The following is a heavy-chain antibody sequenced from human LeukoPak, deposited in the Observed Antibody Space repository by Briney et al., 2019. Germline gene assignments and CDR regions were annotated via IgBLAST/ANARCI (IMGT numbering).Heavy chain of an antibody. CDR3: AKDLRYSGSPRAFDF. CDR1: GGSISSYY. J-gene: IGHJ3*01. V-gene: IGHV4-59*01. D-gene: IGHD1-26*01. Sequence: SETLSLTCTVSGGSISSYYWSWIRQPPGKGLEWIGYIYYSGSTNYNPSLKSRVTISVDTSKNQFSLKLSSVTAADTAVYYCAKDLRYSGSPRAFDFWGQGTMVTVSS. CDR2: IYYSGST.